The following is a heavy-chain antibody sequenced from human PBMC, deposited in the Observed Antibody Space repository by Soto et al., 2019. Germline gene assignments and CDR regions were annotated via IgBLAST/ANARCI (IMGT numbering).Heavy chain of an antibody. V-gene: IGHV1-69*01. J-gene: IGHJ5*02. Sequence: QVQLVQSGAEVKKPGSSVKVSCKASGGTFSSYAISWVRQAPGQGLEWMGGIIPIFGTANYAQKFQGRVTITADESTSTAYMELSILSSEDTAVYYCATAFRYYDILTGLWFDPWGQGTLVTVSS. CDR2: IIPIFGTA. D-gene: IGHD3-9*01. CDR1: GGTFSSYA. CDR3: ATAFRYYDILTGLWFDP.